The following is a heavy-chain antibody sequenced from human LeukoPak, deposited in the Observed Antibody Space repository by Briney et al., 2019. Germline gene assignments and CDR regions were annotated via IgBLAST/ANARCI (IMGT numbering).Heavy chain of an antibody. V-gene: IGHV1-46*01. CDR3: ASVYNYGMDV. CDR2: LNPSGGST. Sequence: DSVKVSCKASGYTVTSYYMHWVRQAPGQGLEWMGILNPSGGSTSYAQKFQGRATLTRATSTSTVYMELSSLRSEDTAVYYCASVYNYGMDVWGQGTTVIVSS. CDR1: GYTVTSYY. J-gene: IGHJ6*02.